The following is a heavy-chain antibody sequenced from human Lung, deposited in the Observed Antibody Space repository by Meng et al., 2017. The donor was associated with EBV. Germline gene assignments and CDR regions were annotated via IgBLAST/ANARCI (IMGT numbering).Heavy chain of an antibody. CDR1: GDSVSSRSVA. D-gene: IGHD6-13*01. CDR3: ARDERSWYYFDY. Sequence: QVQLQQSGPRLVKPSXTLSLTCTXSGDSVSSRSVAWDWIRQSPSRGLEWLGRTYYRSKWYNDYAQSVKSRVTINADTSKNHFSLQLNSVTPEDTAVYYCARDERSWYYFDYWGQGTLVTVSS. V-gene: IGHV6-1*01. J-gene: IGHJ4*02. CDR2: TYYRSKWYN.